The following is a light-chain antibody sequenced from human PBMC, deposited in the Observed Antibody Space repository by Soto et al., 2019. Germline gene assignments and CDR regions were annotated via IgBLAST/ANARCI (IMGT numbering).Light chain of an antibody. J-gene: IGKJ1*01. CDR3: QQYNNWPT. CDR2: GAS. Sequence: EIVMTQSPAALSVSPGERATLSCRASQSVSSNLAWYQQKPGQAPRLLIYGASTRATGIPARFSGSGSGTEFTLTISSLQSEDFAVYCCQQYNNWPTFGQGTKVDIK. V-gene: IGKV3-15*01. CDR1: QSVSSN.